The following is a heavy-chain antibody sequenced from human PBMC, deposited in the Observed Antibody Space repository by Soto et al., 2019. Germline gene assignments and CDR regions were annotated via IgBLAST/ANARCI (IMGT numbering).Heavy chain of an antibody. CDR2: ISGSGGST. J-gene: IGHJ3*02. CDR1: GFTFSSYA. D-gene: IGHD3-22*01. CDR3: VKDVNSYYYDSSGWDAFDI. V-gene: IGHV3-23*01. Sequence: GSLRLSCAASGFTFSSYAMSWVRQAPGKGLEWVSAISGSGGSTYYADSVKGRFTISRDNSKNTLYLQMNSLRAEDTAVYYCVKDVNSYYYDSSGWDAFDIWGQGTMVTVSS.